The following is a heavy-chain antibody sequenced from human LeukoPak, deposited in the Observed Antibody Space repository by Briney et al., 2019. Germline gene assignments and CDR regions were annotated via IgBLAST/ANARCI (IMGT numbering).Heavy chain of an antibody. Sequence: PGGSLRLSCVASGFTFSSYSMNWVRQAPGKGLEWVSYISSSSSTIYYADSVKGRFTISRDNAKNTVYLQMNSLRAEDTAVYYCARPGVGFDYWGQGALVTVSS. V-gene: IGHV3-48*04. J-gene: IGHJ4*02. CDR3: ARPGVGFDY. CDR1: GFTFSSYS. CDR2: ISSSSSTI.